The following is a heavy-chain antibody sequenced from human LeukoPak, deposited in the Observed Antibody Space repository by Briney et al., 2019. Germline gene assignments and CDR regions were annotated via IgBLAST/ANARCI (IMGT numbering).Heavy chain of an antibody. D-gene: IGHD6-6*01. CDR1: GFTFSSYS. V-gene: IGHV3-48*01. Sequence: GGSLRLSCAASGFTFSSYSMNWVRQAPGKGLEWISYITASSDTIYYADSVKGRFTISRDNSKNTLYLQMNSLRAEDTAVYYCAKDRSSSPMDVWGKGTTVTVSS. CDR2: ITASSDTI. CDR3: AKDRSSSPMDV. J-gene: IGHJ6*03.